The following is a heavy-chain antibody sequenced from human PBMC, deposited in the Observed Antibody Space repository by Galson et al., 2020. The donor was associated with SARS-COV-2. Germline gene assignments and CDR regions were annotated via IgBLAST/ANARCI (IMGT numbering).Heavy chain of an antibody. CDR1: GGSISSGGYY. V-gene: IGHV4-31*03. Sequence: SQTLPLTCTVSGGSISSGGYYWSWIRQHPGKGPEWIGYIYHSGSTYYNPSLKSRVTISVDTSKNQFSLKLSSVTAADTAVYYCARETRTGYYDSSGYNYFDYWGQGTLVTVSS. CDR2: IYHSGST. D-gene: IGHD3-22*01. J-gene: IGHJ4*02. CDR3: ARETRTGYYDSSGYNYFDY.